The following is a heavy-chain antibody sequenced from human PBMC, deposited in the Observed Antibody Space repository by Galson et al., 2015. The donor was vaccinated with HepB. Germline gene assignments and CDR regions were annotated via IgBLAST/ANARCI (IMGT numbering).Heavy chain of an antibody. V-gene: IGHV3-64D*06. Sequence: SLRLSCAASGFTFSSYAMHWVRQAPGKGLESVSAISTSGGTTYYADSVKGRFTISRDNSKNTLYLQMGSLRAEDTAVYYCVKALSRYSSSPLDCWGQGTLVTVSS. J-gene: IGHJ4*02. CDR2: ISTSGGTT. D-gene: IGHD6-13*01. CDR1: GFTFSSYA. CDR3: VKALSRYSSSPLDC.